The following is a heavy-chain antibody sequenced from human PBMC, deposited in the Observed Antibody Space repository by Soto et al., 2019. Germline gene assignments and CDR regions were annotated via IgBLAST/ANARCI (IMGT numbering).Heavy chain of an antibody. Sequence: EVQLVESGGGLVQPGGSLRLSCAASGIPVSSNYMTWVRQAPGKGLEWVSVLHSGGDTYYANSVKGRFTISRHDSTNTRFLQMKRLTPEDTAVYYCARDGPYYDASRMDVWGQGTTVTVSS. J-gene: IGHJ6*02. D-gene: IGHD3-3*01. V-gene: IGHV3-53*04. CDR3: ARDGPYYDASRMDV. CDR2: LHSGGDT. CDR1: GIPVSSNY.